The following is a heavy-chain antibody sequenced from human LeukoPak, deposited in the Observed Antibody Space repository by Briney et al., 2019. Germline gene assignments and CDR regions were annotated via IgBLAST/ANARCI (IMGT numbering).Heavy chain of an antibody. CDR2: ISYDGSNK. Sequence: GGSLRLSRGASGFTFGSYAMHWVRQAPGKGLEWVAVISYDGSNKYYADSVKGRFTISRDNSKNTLYLQMNSLRVEDTAVYYCAVTMVRGVMVPFDYWGQGTLVTVSS. J-gene: IGHJ4*02. CDR3: AVTMVRGVMVPFDY. D-gene: IGHD3-10*01. CDR1: GFTFGSYA. V-gene: IGHV3-30-3*01.